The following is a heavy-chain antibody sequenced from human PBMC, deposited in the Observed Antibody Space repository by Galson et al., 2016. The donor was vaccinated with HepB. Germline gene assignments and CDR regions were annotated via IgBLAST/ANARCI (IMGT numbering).Heavy chain of an antibody. CDR1: GFTFSDHY. D-gene: IGHD1-26*01. J-gene: IGHJ5*02. Sequence: SLRLSCAASGFTFSDHYLEWVRQAPGKGLEWVGRTRNKAQNYITDYAAPVRGRFTISRDHSLNSMYLQMNSLTTEDTAVYYCVRWVRGAADRWGQGTLVTVSS. CDR2: TRNKAQNYIT. CDR3: VRWVRGAADR. V-gene: IGHV3-72*01.